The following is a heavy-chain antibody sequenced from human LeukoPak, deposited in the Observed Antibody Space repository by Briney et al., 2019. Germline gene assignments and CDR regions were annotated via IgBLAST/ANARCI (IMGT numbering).Heavy chain of an antibody. CDR3: AKCSTYSGRLIDY. J-gene: IGHJ4*02. D-gene: IGHD1-26*01. CDR2: VSVSGGST. Sequence: PVRSLSLSCAPSGFTFSSDAMSWVRHARGEGREWVSFVSVSGGSTFYTDSGKGWLTISRDNAKNTLYLQVNSLRAEDTAVYYCAKCSTYSGRLIDYWGQGTLVSVSS. CDR1: GFTFSSDA. V-gene: IGHV3-23*01.